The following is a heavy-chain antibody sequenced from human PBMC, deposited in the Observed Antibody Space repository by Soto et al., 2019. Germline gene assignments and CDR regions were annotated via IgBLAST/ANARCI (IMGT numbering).Heavy chain of an antibody. J-gene: IGHJ3*02. CDR2: IYYSGST. CDR3: ARALILTGHYTQEAFDI. CDR1: GGSISSSSYY. D-gene: IGHD3-9*01. V-gene: IGHV4-39*07. Sequence: SETLSLTCTVSGGSISSSSYYWGWIRQPPGKGLEWIGSIYYSGSTNYNPSLKSRVTISVDTSKNQFSLKLSSVTAADTAVYYCARALILTGHYTQEAFDIWGQGTMVTVSS.